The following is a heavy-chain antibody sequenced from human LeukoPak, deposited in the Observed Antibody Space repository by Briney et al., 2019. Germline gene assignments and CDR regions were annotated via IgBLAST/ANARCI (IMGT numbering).Heavy chain of an antibody. CDR3: AQRHNVYISGWDTGYFDY. CDR2: IYWDDDK. Sequence: SGPTLVNPTQTLTLTCTFSGFSLTTGGVGVGWLRQPPGKALEWLVFIYWDDDKRYSPSLRSRLTITKDTSKNQVVLTMTNMDPVDTATYYCAQRHNVYISGWDTGYFDYWGLGIPVTVSS. CDR1: GFSLTTGGVG. D-gene: IGHD6-25*01. J-gene: IGHJ4*02. V-gene: IGHV2-5*02.